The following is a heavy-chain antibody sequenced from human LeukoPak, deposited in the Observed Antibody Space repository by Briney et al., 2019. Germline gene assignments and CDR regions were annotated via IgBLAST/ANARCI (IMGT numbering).Heavy chain of an antibody. Sequence: ASVKVSCKASGYTFTSYGISWVRQAPGQGLEWMGWINPNSGGTNYEQKFQGRVTMTRDTSISTAYMELSRLRSDDTAVYYCASADYPQLRGDYWGQGTLVTVSS. CDR3: ASADYPQLRGDY. J-gene: IGHJ4*02. D-gene: IGHD2-2*01. V-gene: IGHV1-2*02. CDR2: INPNSGGT. CDR1: GYTFTSYG.